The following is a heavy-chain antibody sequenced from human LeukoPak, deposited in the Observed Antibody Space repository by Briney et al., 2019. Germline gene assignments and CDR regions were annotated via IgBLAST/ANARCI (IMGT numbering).Heavy chain of an antibody. Sequence: ASVNVSCNASGYTFTGYYMPLVRQAPGQGLELMGCINPNNGGTNYAQKFHGRVTMTRDTSISTAYMELSRLRYDDTDVYNCARDIRPYQMLSSTEFDYWGQGTLVTVPS. V-gene: IGHV1-2*02. CDR1: GYTFTGYY. D-gene: IGHD2-2*01. CDR3: ARDIRPYQMLSSTEFDY. CDR2: INPNNGGT. J-gene: IGHJ4*02.